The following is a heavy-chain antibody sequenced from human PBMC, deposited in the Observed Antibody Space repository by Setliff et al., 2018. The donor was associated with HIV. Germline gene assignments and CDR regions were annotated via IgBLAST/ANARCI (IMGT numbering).Heavy chain of an antibody. J-gene: IGHJ6*03. CDR1: GGSISSYY. CDR2: IYYSGST. CDR3: ARDLLGYCSSTSCHSHYMDV. V-gene: IGHV4-59*01. Sequence: SATLSLTCTVSGGSISSYYWSWIRQPPGKGLEWIGYIYYSGSTNYNPSLKSRVTISVDTSKNQFSLKLSSVTAADTAVYYCARDLLGYCSSTSCHSHYMDVWGKGTTFTVSS. D-gene: IGHD2-2*01.